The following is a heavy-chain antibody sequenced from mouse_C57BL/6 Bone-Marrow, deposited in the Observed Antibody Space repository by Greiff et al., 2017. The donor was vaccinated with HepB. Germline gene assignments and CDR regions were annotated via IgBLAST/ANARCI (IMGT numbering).Heavy chain of an antibody. CDR3: VRDNYGSFYWYFDV. D-gene: IGHD1-1*01. J-gene: IGHJ1*03. CDR2: IRSKSSNYAT. CDR1: GFTFNTYA. V-gene: IGHV10-3*01. Sequence: EVQLVESGGGLVQPKGSLKLSCAASGFTFNTYAMHWVRQAPGKGLEWVARIRSKSSNYATYYADSVKDRFTISRDDSQSMLYLQMNNLKTEDTAMYYCVRDNYGSFYWYFDVWGTGTTVTVSS.